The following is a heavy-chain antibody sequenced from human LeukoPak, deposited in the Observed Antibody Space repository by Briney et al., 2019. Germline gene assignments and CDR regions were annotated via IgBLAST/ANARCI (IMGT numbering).Heavy chain of an antibody. D-gene: IGHD3-9*01. J-gene: IGHJ5*02. V-gene: IGHV3-53*01. CDR1: GFTVSSNY. CDR2: IYSGGST. CDR3: ARVPGTGILTGYYMRWFDP. Sequence: GGSLRLSCAASGFTVSSNYMSWVRQAPGKGLEWVSVIYSGGSTYYADSVKGRFTISRDNSKNTLYLQMNSLRAEDTAVYYCARVPGTGILTGYYMRWFDPWGQGTLVTVSS.